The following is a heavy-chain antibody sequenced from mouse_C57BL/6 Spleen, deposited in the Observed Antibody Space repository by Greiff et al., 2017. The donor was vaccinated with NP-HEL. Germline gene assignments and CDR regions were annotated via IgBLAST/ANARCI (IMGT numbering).Heavy chain of an antibody. CDR3: ARLLTGYFDY. J-gene: IGHJ2*01. V-gene: IGHV1-69*01. CDR2: IDPSDSYT. CDR1: GYTFTSYW. D-gene: IGHD4-1*01. Sequence: QVQLQQSGAELVMPGASVKLSCKASGYTFTSYWMHWVKQRPGQGLEWIGEIDPSDSYTNYNQKFKGKSTLTVDKSSSTAYMQLSSLTSEDSAVYYCARLLTGYFDYWGQGTTLTVSS.